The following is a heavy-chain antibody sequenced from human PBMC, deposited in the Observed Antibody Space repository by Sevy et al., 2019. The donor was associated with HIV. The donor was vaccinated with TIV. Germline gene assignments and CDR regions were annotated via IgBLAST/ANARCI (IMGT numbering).Heavy chain of an antibody. CDR1: GVSISSSNW. CDR3: ARGFDTPRGFDP. D-gene: IGHD3-10*01. V-gene: IGHV4-4*02. J-gene: IGHJ5*02. Sequence: SETLSLTCGVSGVSISSSNWWHWVRQPPGKGLEWIGEIYRSGSTNYNPSLKSRVTISVDNSKNQFSLQLNSVTAADTAVYYCARGFDTPRGFDPWGQGTLVTVSS. CDR2: IYRSGST.